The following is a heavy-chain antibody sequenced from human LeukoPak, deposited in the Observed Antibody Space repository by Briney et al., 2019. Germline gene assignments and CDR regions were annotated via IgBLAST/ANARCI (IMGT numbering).Heavy chain of an antibody. J-gene: IGHJ6*03. Sequence: SETLSLTCAVYGGSFSGYYWSWIRQPPGKGLEWIGEINHSGSTNYNPSLKSRVTISVDTSKNQFSLKLSSVTAAHTAVYYCARGVGFTFGGVIVRYYYYYMDVWGKGTTVTVSS. CDR1: GGSFSGYY. CDR2: INHSGST. V-gene: IGHV4-34*01. D-gene: IGHD3-16*02. CDR3: ARGVGFTFGGVIVRYYYYYMDV.